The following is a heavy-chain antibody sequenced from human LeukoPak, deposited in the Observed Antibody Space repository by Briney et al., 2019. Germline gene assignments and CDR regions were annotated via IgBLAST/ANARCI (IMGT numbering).Heavy chain of an antibody. Sequence: SETLSLTCTFYGGSFSSYYWSWVRQPPGKGLEWIGEINHSGSTTYNPSLRSRVTISVDTSKKHFSLKLTSVTAADTTVYFCAQTLEVSTITVHYWGQGTLVTVSS. CDR3: AQTLEVSTITVHY. D-gene: IGHD2-8*02. CDR1: GGSFSSYY. CDR2: INHSGST. J-gene: IGHJ4*02. V-gene: IGHV4-34*01.